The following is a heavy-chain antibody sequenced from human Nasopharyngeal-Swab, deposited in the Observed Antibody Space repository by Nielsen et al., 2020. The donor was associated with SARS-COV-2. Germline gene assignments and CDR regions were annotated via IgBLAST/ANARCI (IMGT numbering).Heavy chain of an antibody. Sequence: SETLSPTCAVYGGSFSGHYWSWIRQPPGKGLEWIGEINHSGSTNYNPSLKSRVTISVDTSKNQFSLKLSSVTAADTAVYYCARVILTGLGGYFDLWGRGTLVTVSS. J-gene: IGHJ2*01. CDR1: GGSFSGHY. CDR2: INHSGST. CDR3: ARVILTGLGGYFDL. V-gene: IGHV4-34*01. D-gene: IGHD2-8*02.